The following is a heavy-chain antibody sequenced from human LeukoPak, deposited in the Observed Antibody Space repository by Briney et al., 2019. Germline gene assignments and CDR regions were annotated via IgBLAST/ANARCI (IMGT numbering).Heavy chain of an antibody. CDR1: GYTFTGYY. Sequence: ASVKVSCKASGYTFTGYYMHWVRQAPGQGLEWMGWINPNSGGTNYAQKFQGRVTMTRDTSISTAYMELRSLRSDDTAVYYCARDSYGSGEFDYWGQGTLVTVSS. J-gene: IGHJ4*02. D-gene: IGHD3-10*01. CDR2: INPNSGGT. CDR3: ARDSYGSGEFDY. V-gene: IGHV1-2*02.